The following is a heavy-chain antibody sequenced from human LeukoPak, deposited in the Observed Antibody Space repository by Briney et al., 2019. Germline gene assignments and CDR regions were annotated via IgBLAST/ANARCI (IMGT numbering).Heavy chain of an antibody. CDR3: TRDRGAYNLYDY. J-gene: IGHJ4*02. CDR1: GFTFGDYA. CDR2: SRSKAYGETA. Sequence: GGSLRLSCTASGFTFGDYAMSWIRQAPGKGLEWVGFSRSKAYGETADYAASVKGRFTISRDDSKAIAYLQMNSLKTEDTAVYHCTRDRGAYNLYDYWGQGTLVTVSS. V-gene: IGHV3-49*03. D-gene: IGHD1-1*01.